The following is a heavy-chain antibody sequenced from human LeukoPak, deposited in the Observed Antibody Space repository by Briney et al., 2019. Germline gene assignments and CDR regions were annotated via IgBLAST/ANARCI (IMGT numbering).Heavy chain of an antibody. Sequence: QPGGSLRLSCAASGFTFSSYAMHWVRQAPGKGLEWVAVISYDGSNKYYADSVKGRFTISRDNSKNTLYLQMNSLRAEDTAVYYCARGRPSISGWYSALFDYWGQGTLVTVSS. V-gene: IGHV3-30*04. CDR1: GFTFSSYA. D-gene: IGHD6-19*01. CDR2: ISYDGSNK. CDR3: ARGRPSISGWYSALFDY. J-gene: IGHJ4*02.